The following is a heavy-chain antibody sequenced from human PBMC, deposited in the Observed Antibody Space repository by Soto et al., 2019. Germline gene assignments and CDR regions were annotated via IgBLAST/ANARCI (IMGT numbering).Heavy chain of an antibody. CDR2: IRSSDVST. CDR1: GFTFSTSD. J-gene: IGHJ6*02. CDR3: ARLKSTSYYNVMAV. V-gene: IGHV3-23*01. Sequence: EVQLLESGGDLVQPGGSLRLSCAASGFTFSTSDMRWVRRAPGKGLEWVSSIRSSDVSTYYADSVKGRFTTSRDNSKNTLYLQMNSLSAEDSAVYYCARLKSTSYYNVMAVWGQGTTVTVSS.